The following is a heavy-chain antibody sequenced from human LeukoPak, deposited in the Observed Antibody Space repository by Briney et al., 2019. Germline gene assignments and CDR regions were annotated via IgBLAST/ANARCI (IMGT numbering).Heavy chain of an antibody. V-gene: IGHV3-7*01. D-gene: IGHD2-2*02. J-gene: IGHJ1*01. Sequence: PGGTLRLSCAACGFTLSSYCMSWVREAPVRGLERVTKIKQTGSENYHMDSVRRRFTISRDNAKNSLYLQMNSLRAEDTAVYYCAREVYCSSTSCYTGYFQHWGQGTLVTVSS. CDR2: IKQTGSEN. CDR3: AREVYCSSTSCYTGYFQH. CDR1: GFTLSSYC.